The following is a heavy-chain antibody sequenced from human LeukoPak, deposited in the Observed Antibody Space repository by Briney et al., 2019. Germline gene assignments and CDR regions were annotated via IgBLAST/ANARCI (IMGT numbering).Heavy chain of an antibody. J-gene: IGHJ3*02. D-gene: IGHD3-10*01. CDR3: ARHSLLWFGELGDAFDI. CDR2: IDPSDSYT. Sequence: GESLLISCKGSGSSFTSYWISWVRQLPGKGLEWMGRIDPSDSYTNYSPSFQGHVTISADKSISTAYLQWSSLKASDTAMYYCARHSLLWFGELGDAFDIWGQGTMVTVSS. CDR1: GSSFTSYW. V-gene: IGHV5-10-1*01.